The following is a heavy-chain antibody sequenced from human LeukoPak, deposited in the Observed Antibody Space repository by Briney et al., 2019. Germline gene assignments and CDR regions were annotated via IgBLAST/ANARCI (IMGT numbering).Heavy chain of an antibody. CDR1: GYTFTGYY. CDR3: ARETRGYGDGFDI. D-gene: IGHD3-22*01. CDR2: MNPNSGNT. J-gene: IGHJ3*02. Sequence: ASVKVSCKASGYTFTGYYMHWVRQAPGQGLEWMGWMNPNSGNTGYAQKFQGRVTITRNTSISIAYMELNSLRFEDTAVYYCARETRGYGDGFDIWGQGTMVTVSS. V-gene: IGHV1-8*03.